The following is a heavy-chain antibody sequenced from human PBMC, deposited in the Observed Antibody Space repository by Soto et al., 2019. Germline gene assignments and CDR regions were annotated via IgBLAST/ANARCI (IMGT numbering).Heavy chain of an antibody. V-gene: IGHV1-69*01. Sequence: QVQLVQSGAEAKKPGSSVKVSCKASGGTFSSYAISWVRQAPGQGLEWMGGIIPIFGTANYAQKFQGRVTITADESTSTAYMELSSLRSEDTAVYYCARGQEGYDFWSGYNNWFDPWGQGTLVTVSS. CDR2: IIPIFGTA. D-gene: IGHD3-3*01. CDR3: ARGQEGYDFWSGYNNWFDP. CDR1: GGTFSSYA. J-gene: IGHJ5*02.